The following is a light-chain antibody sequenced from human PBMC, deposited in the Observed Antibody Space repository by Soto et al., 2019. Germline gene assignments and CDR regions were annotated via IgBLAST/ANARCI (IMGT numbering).Light chain of an antibody. V-gene: IGKV1-39*01. Sequence: DVQMTQSPSSLSASVGDRVTITCRASQSISSYLNWYQQKLGKAPKLLIYAASNLQSGVPSRFSGSASMTDFTLTISSLQPEDFATYYCQQTYTSPRTFGHGTKVEIK. CDR3: QQTYTSPRT. J-gene: IGKJ1*01. CDR2: AAS. CDR1: QSISSY.